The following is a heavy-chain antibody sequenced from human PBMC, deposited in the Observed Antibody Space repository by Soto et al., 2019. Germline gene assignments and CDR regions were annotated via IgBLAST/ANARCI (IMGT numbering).Heavy chain of an antibody. CDR1: GYSFTSYW. CDR3: ARLGRQRYYYYGMDV. Sequence: GESLKISCKGSGYSFTSYWIGWVRQMPGKGLEWMGIIYPGDSDTRYSPSFQGQVTISADKSISTAYLQWSSLKASDTAMYYCARLGRQRYYYYGMDVWGQGTTVTVSS. D-gene: IGHD6-6*01. CDR2: IYPGDSDT. V-gene: IGHV5-51*01. J-gene: IGHJ6*02.